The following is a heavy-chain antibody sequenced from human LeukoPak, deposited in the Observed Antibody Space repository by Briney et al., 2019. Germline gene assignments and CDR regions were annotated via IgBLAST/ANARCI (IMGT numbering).Heavy chain of an antibody. CDR2: ISAYNGNT. D-gene: IGHD2-2*01. CDR1: GYTFTSYG. J-gene: IGHJ4*02. Sequence: ASVKVSCKASGYTFTSYGISWVRQAPGQGLEWMGWISAYNGNTNYAQKLQGRVTMTTDTSTSTAYMELRSLRSDDTAMYYCARGPDIVVVPAALPDYWGQGTLVTVSS. V-gene: IGHV1-18*01. CDR3: ARGPDIVVVPAALPDY.